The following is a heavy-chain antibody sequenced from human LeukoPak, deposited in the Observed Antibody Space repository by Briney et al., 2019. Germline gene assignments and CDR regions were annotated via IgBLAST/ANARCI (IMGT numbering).Heavy chain of an antibody. J-gene: IGHJ4*02. CDR3: ARVSTVTTLYYSDY. Sequence: SETLSLTCGVYGDSLSGYYWSWIRQPPRKGLEWLGEVSHTGSTNDNPSPKSRVTISIDTSKNQFSLNLSSVTAADTAVYYCARVSTVTTLYYSDYWGQGTLVTVSS. CDR2: VSHTGST. V-gene: IGHV4-34*01. D-gene: IGHD4-17*01. CDR1: GDSLSGYY.